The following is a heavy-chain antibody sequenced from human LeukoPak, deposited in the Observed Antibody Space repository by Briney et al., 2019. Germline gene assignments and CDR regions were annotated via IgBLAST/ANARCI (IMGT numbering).Heavy chain of an antibody. CDR2: INHSGST. Sequence: PSETLSLTCAVYGGSFSGYYWSWIRQPPGKGLEWIGEINHSGSTNYNPSLKSRVTISVDTSKNQFSLKLSSVTAADTAVYYCASRSGYYYYYYMDVWGKGTTVIVSS. J-gene: IGHJ6*03. V-gene: IGHV4-34*01. D-gene: IGHD2-15*01. CDR3: ASRSGYYYYYYMDV. CDR1: GGSFSGYY.